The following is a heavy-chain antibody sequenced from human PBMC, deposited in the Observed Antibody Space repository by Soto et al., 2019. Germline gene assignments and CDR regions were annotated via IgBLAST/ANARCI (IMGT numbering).Heavy chain of an antibody. CDR3: ARDRKSLNNYWYFDL. Sequence: GGSLRSSCAASGFTFSSYSMNLVRHATGKGLEWVSSISSSISYIYYADSVKGRFTISRDNAKNSLYRQMNSLRAEDTAVYYCARDRKSLNNYWYFDLWGRGTLVTVSS. V-gene: IGHV3-21*01. CDR1: GFTFSSYS. D-gene: IGHD1-26*01. J-gene: IGHJ2*01. CDR2: ISSSISYI.